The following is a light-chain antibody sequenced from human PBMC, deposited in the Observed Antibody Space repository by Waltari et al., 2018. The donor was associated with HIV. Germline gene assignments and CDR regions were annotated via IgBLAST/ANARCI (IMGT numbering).Light chain of an antibody. J-gene: IGLJ1*01. V-gene: IGLV3-1*01. CDR3: QAWDSSTYV. Sequence: SYELTQPPSVSVSPGPTASITCSGDKLGDKYACWYQQKPGQSPVLVIYQDSKRPSGIPERFSCSNSGNTATLTISGTQAMDEADYYCQAWDSSTYVFGTGTKVTVL. CDR1: KLGDKY. CDR2: QDS.